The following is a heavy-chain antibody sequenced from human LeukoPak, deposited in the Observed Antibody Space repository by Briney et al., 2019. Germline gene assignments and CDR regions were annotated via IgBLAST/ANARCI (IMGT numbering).Heavy chain of an antibody. CDR1: GFTFSSYA. D-gene: IGHD3-9*01. Sequence: AGGSLRLSCAASGFTFSSYAMSWVRQAPGKGLEWVSAISGSGGSTYYADSVKGRFTISRDNSKNTLYLQMNSLRAEDTAVYYCAKDHVLRYFDWLLSAPYFDYWGQGTLVTVSS. V-gene: IGHV3-23*01. CDR2: ISGSGGST. J-gene: IGHJ4*02. CDR3: AKDHVLRYFDWLLSAPYFDY.